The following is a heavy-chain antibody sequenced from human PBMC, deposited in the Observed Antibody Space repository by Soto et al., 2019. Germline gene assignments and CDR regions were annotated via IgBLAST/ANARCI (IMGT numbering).Heavy chain of an antibody. CDR3: ARDYDFWSGYEFDY. Sequence: GGSLRLSCAASGFTFSSYSMNWVRQAPGKGLEWVSSISSSSSYIYYADSVKGRFTISRDNAKSSLYLQMNSLRAEDTAVYYCARDYDFWSGYEFDYWGQGTLVTVSS. J-gene: IGHJ4*02. CDR2: ISSSSSYI. D-gene: IGHD3-3*01. V-gene: IGHV3-21*01. CDR1: GFTFSSYS.